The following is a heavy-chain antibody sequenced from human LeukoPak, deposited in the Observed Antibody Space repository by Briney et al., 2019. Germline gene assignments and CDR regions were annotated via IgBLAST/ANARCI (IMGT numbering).Heavy chain of an antibody. Sequence: PGGSLRLSCAASGFTFSSYEMNWVRQAPGKGLEWVSYISSSGSTVYNAASVKGRFTISKENAKISLYLQMNSLRDEDTAVYYCARDSYYYGSGAHDTFDIWGQGTPVTVSS. CDR2: ISSSGSTV. D-gene: IGHD3-10*01. CDR1: GFTFSSYE. V-gene: IGHV3-48*03. J-gene: IGHJ3*02. CDR3: ARDSYYYGSGAHDTFDI.